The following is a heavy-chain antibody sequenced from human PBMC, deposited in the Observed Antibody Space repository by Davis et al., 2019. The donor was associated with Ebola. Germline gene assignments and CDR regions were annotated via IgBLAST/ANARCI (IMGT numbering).Heavy chain of an antibody. V-gene: IGHV3-23*01. Sequence: GGSLRLSCAASGFTLTSYGMSWVRQAPVLLLPFLSGISSSAGSTYYGDSVKGRFTISRDDSKNTLYLQMNSLRAEDTAVYYCAKVGYGGTDLNWFDLWGQGTLVTASS. J-gene: IGHJ5*02. CDR3: AKVGYGGTDLNWFDL. CDR1: GFTLTSYG. D-gene: IGHD4-23*01. CDR2: ISSSAGST.